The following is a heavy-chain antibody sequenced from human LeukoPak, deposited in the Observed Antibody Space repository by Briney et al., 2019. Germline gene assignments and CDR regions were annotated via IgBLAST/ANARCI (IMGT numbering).Heavy chain of an antibody. Sequence: GGSLRLSCAASGFTFSSYGMHWVRQAPGKGLEWVAVIWYDGSNKYYADSVKGRFTISRDNSKNTLYLQMNSLRAEDTAVYYCARARVGRIAAAGILGYWGQGTLVTVSS. CDR2: IWYDGSNK. CDR3: ARARVGRIAAAGILGY. CDR1: GFTFSSYG. J-gene: IGHJ4*02. D-gene: IGHD6-13*01. V-gene: IGHV3-33*01.